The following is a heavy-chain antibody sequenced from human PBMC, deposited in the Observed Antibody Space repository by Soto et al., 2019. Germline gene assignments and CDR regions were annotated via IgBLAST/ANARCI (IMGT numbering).Heavy chain of an antibody. J-gene: IGHJ4*02. D-gene: IGHD3-22*01. CDR3: ARSLLGDYYDSDGLDN. CDR2: IIPIFDIT. Sequence: QVQLVQSGTEVKKPGSSVTVSCKASGGPYSKYSISWVRQAPGQGLEWMGRIIPIFDITNYAQKFQGRVTITADKSTSTVYMDLSSLRSEDPAVYYCARSLLGDYYDSDGLDNWGQGTLVTVSS. CDR1: GGPYSKYS. V-gene: IGHV1-69*02.